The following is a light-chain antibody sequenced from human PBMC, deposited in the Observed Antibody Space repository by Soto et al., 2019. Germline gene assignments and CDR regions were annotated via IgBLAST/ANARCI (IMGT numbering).Light chain of an antibody. CDR2: GAS. CDR3: QQYNNWPPPP. CDR1: QSVSSN. J-gene: IGKJ4*01. Sequence: EIVMTQSPATLSVSPGERATLSCRASQSVSSNLAWYQQKPGQAPRLLIYGASTRATGIPARFSGSGSGTEFTLTISSLQSEDFAVYSCQQYNNWPPPPFGGGTKVEIK. V-gene: IGKV3-15*01.